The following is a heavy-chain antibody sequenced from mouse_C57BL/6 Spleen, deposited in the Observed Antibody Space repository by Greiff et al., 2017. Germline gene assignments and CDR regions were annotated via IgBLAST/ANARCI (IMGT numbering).Heavy chain of an antibody. CDR2: ISSGSSTI. J-gene: IGHJ1*03. CDR1: GFTFSDYG. CDR3: ARNWDWDIDV. D-gene: IGHD4-1*01. V-gene: IGHV5-17*01. Sequence: EVKLVESGGGLVKPGGSLKLSCAASGFTFSDYGMNWVRQAPEKGLEWVAYISSGSSTIYYADTVKGRFTISRDNAKNTLYLQMTSLRSEDTAMYYCARNWDWDIDVWGKGTTVTVSS.